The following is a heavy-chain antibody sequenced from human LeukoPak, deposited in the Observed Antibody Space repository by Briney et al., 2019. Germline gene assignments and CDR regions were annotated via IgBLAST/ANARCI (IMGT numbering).Heavy chain of an antibody. J-gene: IGHJ3*02. D-gene: IGHD6-19*01. V-gene: IGHV3-48*04. Sequence: GGSLRLSCAASGFTFSSYSMNWVRQAPGKGLEWVSYISSSSSTIYYADSVKGRFTISRDNAKNSLYLQMNSLRAEDTAVYYCARDLKQWLVHDAFDIWGQGTMVTVSP. CDR3: ARDLKQWLVHDAFDI. CDR2: ISSSSSTI. CDR1: GFTFSSYS.